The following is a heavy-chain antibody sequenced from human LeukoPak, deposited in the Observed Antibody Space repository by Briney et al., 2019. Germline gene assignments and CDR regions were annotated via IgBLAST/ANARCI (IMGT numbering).Heavy chain of an antibody. J-gene: IGHJ5*02. D-gene: IGHD3-3*01. Sequence: GGSLRLSCAVSGFTCSIYGMHWVRQAPGKGLEWVAVIWYDGKKKFYADSVKGRFTISRDNSKNTLYLQMISLRAEDTAVYYCAREGVPYYDVSNWFDPWGQGTLVTVSS. CDR1: GFTCSIYG. CDR3: AREGVPYYDVSNWFDP. V-gene: IGHV3-33*01. CDR2: IWYDGKKK.